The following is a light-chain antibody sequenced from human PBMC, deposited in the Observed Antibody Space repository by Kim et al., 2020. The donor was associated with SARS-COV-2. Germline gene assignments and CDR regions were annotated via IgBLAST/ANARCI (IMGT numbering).Light chain of an antibody. CDR1: QTVSSN. CDR2: GAS. J-gene: IGKJ1*01. Sequence: VSPGESATLSGGASQTVSSNLAWYQQKPGQAPRLLVYGASTRATDIPARFSGSGSGTEFTLTISSLQSEDFAVYYCQQYNNWPWTFGQGTKVDIK. V-gene: IGKV3-15*01. CDR3: QQYNNWPWT.